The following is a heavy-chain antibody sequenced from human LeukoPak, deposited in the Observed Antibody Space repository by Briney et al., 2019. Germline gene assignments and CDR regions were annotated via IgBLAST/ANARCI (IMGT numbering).Heavy chain of an antibody. Sequence: GGSLRLSCAASGFTFSDHYMDWVRQAPGKGLEWVGRSGNRANSYTTEYAASVKGRFTISRDDSRNSLYLQMNSLKTEDTAVYYCAREYSWGYYPYYFDYWGQGALVTVSS. V-gene: IGHV3-72*01. CDR3: AREYSWGYYPYYFDY. CDR1: GFTFSDHY. CDR2: SGNRANSYTT. J-gene: IGHJ4*02. D-gene: IGHD3-22*01.